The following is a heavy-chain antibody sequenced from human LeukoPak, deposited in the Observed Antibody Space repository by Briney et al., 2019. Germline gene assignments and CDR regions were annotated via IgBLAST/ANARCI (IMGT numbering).Heavy chain of an antibody. V-gene: IGHV3-11*01. D-gene: IGHD6-19*01. CDR1: GFTVSSNY. J-gene: IGHJ4*02. CDR3: ARGPVSSSGFFGY. CDR2: ISSSGGTI. Sequence: GGSLRLSCAASGFTVSSNYMGWVRQASGKGLEWVSYISSSGGTISYADSVKGRFTISRDNAKKSLYLQMNSLRAEDTAVYYCARGPVSSSGFFGYWGQGTLVTVSS.